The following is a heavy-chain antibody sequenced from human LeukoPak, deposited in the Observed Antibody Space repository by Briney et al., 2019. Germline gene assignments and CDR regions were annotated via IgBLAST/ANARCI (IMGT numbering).Heavy chain of an antibody. J-gene: IGHJ3*02. D-gene: IGHD3-22*01. CDR1: GGSISSGDYC. V-gene: IGHV4-30-4*08. CDR2: IDYSGST. Sequence: SETLSLTCTVAGGSISSGDYCWRWIRRPPGKGLEWIGYIDYSGSTYYNPSLKSRVTISVDTSKNQFSLKLSSVTAADTAVYYCARSSGYYFAIWGQGTMVTVSS. CDR3: ARSSGYYFAI.